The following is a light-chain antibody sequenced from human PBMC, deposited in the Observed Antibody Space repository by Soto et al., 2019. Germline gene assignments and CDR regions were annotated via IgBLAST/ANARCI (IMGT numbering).Light chain of an antibody. J-gene: IGKJ4*01. Sequence: EIVLTQSPATLSLSPGERATLSCRASQSVSSYLAWCQQKPGQAPRLLIYDASNRATGIPARFSGSGSGTDFTLTISSLEPEDFAVYYCQQRSSSLTFGGGTKVEIK. CDR2: DAS. V-gene: IGKV3-11*01. CDR3: QQRSSSLT. CDR1: QSVSSY.